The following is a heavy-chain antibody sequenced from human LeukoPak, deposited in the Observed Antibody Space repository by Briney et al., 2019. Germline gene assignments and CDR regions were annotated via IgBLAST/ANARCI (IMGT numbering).Heavy chain of an antibody. D-gene: IGHD3-10*01. CDR2: IYYSGST. Sequence: SETLSLTCTVSGGSISSHYWSWIRQPPRKGLEWIGYIYYSGSTNYNPSLKSRVTISVDTSKNQFSLELSSVTAADTAVYYCVRGYGSGNYYYYYGMDVWGQGTTVTVSS. J-gene: IGHJ6*02. V-gene: IGHV4-59*11. CDR1: GGSISSHY. CDR3: VRGYGSGNYYYYYGMDV.